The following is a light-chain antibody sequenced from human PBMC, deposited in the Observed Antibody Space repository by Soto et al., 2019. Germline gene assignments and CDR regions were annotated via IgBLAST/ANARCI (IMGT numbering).Light chain of an antibody. CDR3: QQYGSSPGT. V-gene: IGKV3-20*01. Sequence: EIVLTQSPGTLSLSPGERATLSCRASQSVSSNSLAWYQQKPGQAPRLLIYCASRRATGIPDRFSGSGSGTDFTLTISRLEPEDLAVYYCQQYGSSPGTFGQGTKVELK. J-gene: IGKJ1*01. CDR2: CAS. CDR1: QSVSSNS.